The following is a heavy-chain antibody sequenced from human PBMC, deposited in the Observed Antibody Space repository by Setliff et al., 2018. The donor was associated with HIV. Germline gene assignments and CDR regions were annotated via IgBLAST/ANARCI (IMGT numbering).Heavy chain of an antibody. CDR2: IYYSGST. J-gene: IGHJ5*02. CDR1: GGSISSYY. Sequence: PSETLSLTCTVSGGSISSYYWSWIRQPPGKGLEWIGYIYYSGSTNYNPSLKSRVTISVDTSKNQFSLKLSSVTAADTAAYYCARDLGGSLVRGWFDPGGQGTLVTVSS. D-gene: IGHD3-16*01. CDR3: ARDLGGSLVRGWFDP. V-gene: IGHV4-59*12.